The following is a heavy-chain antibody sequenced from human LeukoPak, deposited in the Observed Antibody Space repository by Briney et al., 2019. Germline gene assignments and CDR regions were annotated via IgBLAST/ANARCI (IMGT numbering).Heavy chain of an antibody. CDR1: GGSISSSSYY. Sequence: KASETLSLTCTVSGGSISSSSYYWGWIRQPPGKGLEWIGSIYYSGSTYYNPSLKSRVTISVDTSKNQFSLKLSSVTAADTAVYYCARHHIAAAAMDYWGQGTLVTVSS. J-gene: IGHJ4*02. CDR2: IYYSGST. D-gene: IGHD6-13*01. V-gene: IGHV4-39*01. CDR3: ARHHIAAAAMDY.